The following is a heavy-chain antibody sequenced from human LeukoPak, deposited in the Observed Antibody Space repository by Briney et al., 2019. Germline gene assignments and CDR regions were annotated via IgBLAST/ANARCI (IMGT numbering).Heavy chain of an antibody. Sequence: ASVKVSCKASGYTFTSYYMYWVRQPPGQGLEWMGIINPSGGSTSYAQKFQGRVTMTRDMSTSTVYMELSSLRSEDTAVYYCARSPYYYDSSGYYPTYYFDYWGQGTLVTVSS. J-gene: IGHJ4*02. V-gene: IGHV1-46*01. CDR3: ARSPYYYDSSGYYPTYYFDY. CDR2: INPSGGST. D-gene: IGHD3-22*01. CDR1: GYTFTSYY.